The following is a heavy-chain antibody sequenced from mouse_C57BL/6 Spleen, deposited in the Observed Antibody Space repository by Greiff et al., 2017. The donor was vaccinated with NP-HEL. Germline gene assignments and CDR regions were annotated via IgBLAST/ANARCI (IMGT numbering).Heavy chain of an antibody. Sequence: VQLQQSGAELARPDASVKMSCKASGYTFTSYTMHWVKQRPGQGLEWIGYINPSSGYTKYNQKFKDKATLTADKSSSTAYMQLSSLTSEDSAVYYCARKGSSGYPFDYWGQGTTLTVSS. V-gene: IGHV1-4*01. D-gene: IGHD3-2*02. CDR2: INPSSGYT. CDR1: GYTFTSYT. J-gene: IGHJ2*01. CDR3: ARKGSSGYPFDY.